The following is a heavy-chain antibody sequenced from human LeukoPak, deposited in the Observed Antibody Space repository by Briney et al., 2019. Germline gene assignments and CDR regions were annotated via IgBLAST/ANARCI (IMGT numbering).Heavy chain of an antibody. D-gene: IGHD3-3*01. CDR3: ARDGFWRRYNWFDP. Sequence: GGSLRLSCAASGFTFSSYSMNWVRQAPGKGLEWVSSISSSSSYLYYADSVKGRFTISRDNAKNSLYLQMNSLRSEDTAVYYCARDGFWRRYNWFDPGGQGTLVTVSS. CDR2: ISSSSSYL. J-gene: IGHJ5*02. CDR1: GFTFSSYS. V-gene: IGHV3-21*01.